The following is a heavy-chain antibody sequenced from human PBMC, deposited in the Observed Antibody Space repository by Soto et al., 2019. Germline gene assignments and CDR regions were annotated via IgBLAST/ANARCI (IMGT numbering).Heavy chain of an antibody. J-gene: IGHJ6*02. V-gene: IGHV3-20*04. CDR1: GITFDDYG. CDR2: INWNGGDT. D-gene: IGHD5-12*01. CDR3: ARDWCGSSVYGMHV. Sequence: GGSLRLSCAASGITFDDYGMSWVRQVPGKGLEWVSGINWNGGDTGYAASVKGRFTISRDNAKNSLYLQMNSLRAEDTAVYYCARDWCGSSVYGMHVCGQGTTVIVS.